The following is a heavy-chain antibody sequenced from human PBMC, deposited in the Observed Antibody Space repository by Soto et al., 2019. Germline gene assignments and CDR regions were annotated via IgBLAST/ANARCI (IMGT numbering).Heavy chain of an antibody. CDR1: GFTFSNYA. CDR3: ARGRIAAAGTWYFDY. V-gene: IGHV3-30*04. Sequence: QVQLVESGGGVVQPGRSLRLSCAASGFTFSNYAMHWVRQAPGKGREWVTIISYDGRDKYYADSVKGRFTISRDNSKNTLYLQMNSLRAEDTAVYYCARGRIAAAGTWYFDYWGQGTLVTVSS. J-gene: IGHJ4*02. D-gene: IGHD6-13*01. CDR2: ISYDGRDK.